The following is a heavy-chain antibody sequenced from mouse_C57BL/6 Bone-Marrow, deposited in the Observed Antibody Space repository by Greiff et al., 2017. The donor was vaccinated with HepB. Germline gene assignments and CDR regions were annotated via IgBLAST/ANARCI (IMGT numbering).Heavy chain of an antibody. CDR2: INPYNGGT. CDR1: GYTFTDYY. Sequence: VQLQQSGPVLVKPGASVKMSCKASGYTFTDYYMNWVKQSHGKSLEWIGVINPYNGGTSYNQKFKGKATLTVDKSSSTAYMELNSLTSEDSAVYYCARWTMVTTDYWGKGTTLTVSS. D-gene: IGHD2-2*01. CDR3: ARWTMVTTDY. J-gene: IGHJ2*01. V-gene: IGHV1-19*01.